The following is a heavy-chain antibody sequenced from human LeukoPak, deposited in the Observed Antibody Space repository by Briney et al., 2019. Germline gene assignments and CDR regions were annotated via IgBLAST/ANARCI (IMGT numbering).Heavy chain of an antibody. J-gene: IGHJ4*02. V-gene: IGHV1-69*04. CDR1: GGTFSSYA. CDR2: IIPVLGIA. D-gene: IGHD3-10*01. Sequence: SVKVSCKASGGTFSSYAISWVRQAPGQGLEWMGRIIPVLGIANYAQKLQGRVTMTTDTSTSTAYMELRSLRSDDTAVYYCARGGRYYYGSGSYYNVWGQGTLVTVSS. CDR3: ARGGRYYYGSGSYYNV.